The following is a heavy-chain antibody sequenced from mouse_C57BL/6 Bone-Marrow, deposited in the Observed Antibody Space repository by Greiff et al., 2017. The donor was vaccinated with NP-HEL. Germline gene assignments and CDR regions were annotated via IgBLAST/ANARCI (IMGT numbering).Heavy chain of an antibody. D-gene: IGHD2-1*01. CDR2: IYPRSGNT. CDR3: ARSGNYVEFAY. CDR1: GYTFTSYG. V-gene: IGHV1-81*01. J-gene: IGHJ3*01. Sequence: QVQLQQSGAELAGPGASVKLSCKASGYTFTSYGISWVKQRTGQGLEWIGEIYPRSGNTYYNEKFKGKATLTADKSSSTAYMELRSLTSEDSAVYFCARSGNYVEFAYWGQGTLVTVSA.